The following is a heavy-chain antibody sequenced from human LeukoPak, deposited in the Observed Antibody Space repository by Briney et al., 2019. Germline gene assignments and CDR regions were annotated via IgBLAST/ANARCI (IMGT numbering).Heavy chain of an antibody. Sequence: GASVKVSCKASGHTFTSYGISWVRQAPGQGLEWMGWISIYTGNIKYGEKFQGRATMTRDTSTSTAYMEVRSLTSDDTAVYYCARVRGTALTAYPGYFDYWGQGTLVTVSS. V-gene: IGHV1-18*04. CDR3: ARVRGTALTAYPGYFDY. CDR1: GHTFTSYG. J-gene: IGHJ4*02. D-gene: IGHD2-21*02. CDR2: ISIYTGNI.